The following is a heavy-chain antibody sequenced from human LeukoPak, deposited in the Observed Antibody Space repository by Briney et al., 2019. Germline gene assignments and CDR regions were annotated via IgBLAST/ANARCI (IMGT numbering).Heavy chain of an antibody. J-gene: IGHJ5*02. CDR1: GGSISSGGYY. CDR3: ARDGGYCSGGSCYPNWFDP. D-gene: IGHD2-15*01. Sequence: SETLSLTCTVSGGSISSGGYYWSWIRQPPGKGLEWIGYIYYSGSTNYNPSLKSRVTISVDTSKNQFSLKLSSVTAADTAVYYCARDGGYCSGGSCYPNWFDPWGQGTLVTVSS. CDR2: IYYSGST. V-gene: IGHV4-61*08.